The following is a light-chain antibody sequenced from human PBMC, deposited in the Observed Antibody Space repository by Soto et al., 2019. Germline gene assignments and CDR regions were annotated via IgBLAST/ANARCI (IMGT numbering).Light chain of an antibody. CDR3: NSYTSSSTYV. Sequence: QSALTQPASVSGSPGQSITTSCTGTSSDVGGFNYVSWYQQHPGKAPKLMIYDVTNRPSGVSYRFSGSKSGNTASLTISGLQAEDEADYYCNSYTSSSTYVFGTGT. J-gene: IGLJ1*01. CDR2: DVT. CDR1: SSDVGGFNY. V-gene: IGLV2-14*03.